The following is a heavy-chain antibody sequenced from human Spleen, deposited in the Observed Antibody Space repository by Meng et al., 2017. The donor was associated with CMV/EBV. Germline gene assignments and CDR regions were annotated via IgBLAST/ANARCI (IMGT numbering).Heavy chain of an antibody. CDR2: ISYDGSNK. Sequence: GGSLRLSCGASGFTFSSYAMYWVRQAPGKGLEWVAVISYDGSNKYYADSVKGRFTISRDNSKNTLYLQMNSLRAEDTAVYYCARDMVMVYAIRSLNERYGMDVWGQGTTVTVSS. CDR1: GFTFSSYA. CDR3: ARDMVMVYAIRSLNERYGMDV. V-gene: IGHV3-30*04. J-gene: IGHJ6*02. D-gene: IGHD2-8*01.